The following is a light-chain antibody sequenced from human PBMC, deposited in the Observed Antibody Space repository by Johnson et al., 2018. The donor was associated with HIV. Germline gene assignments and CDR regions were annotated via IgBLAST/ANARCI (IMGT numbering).Light chain of an antibody. CDR1: SSNIGNNY. CDR3: ETWDTSLSGV. Sequence: QSVLTQPPSVSAAPGQKVTISCSGSSSNIGNNYVSWYQQLPGTAPKLLIYDNNQRPSVIPDRFSGSKSGTSATLGITGLQTGDEADYYCETWDTSLSGVFGTGTKVT. V-gene: IGLV1-51*01. CDR2: DNN. J-gene: IGLJ1*01.